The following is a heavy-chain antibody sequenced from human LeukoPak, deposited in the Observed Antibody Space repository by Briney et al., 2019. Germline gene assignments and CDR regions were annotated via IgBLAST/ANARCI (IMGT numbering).Heavy chain of an antibody. V-gene: IGHV4-38-2*02. Sequence: SETLSLTCTVSGYSISSGYYWGWIRQPPGKGLEWIGSIYHSGSTYYNPSLKSRVTISVDTSKNQFSLKLSSVTAADTAVYYCARVAGTGTSPLYPGYYYYMDVWGKGTTVTISS. CDR1: GYSISSGYY. J-gene: IGHJ6*03. CDR2: IYHSGST. CDR3: ARVAGTGTSPLYPGYYYYMDV. D-gene: IGHD2-8*02.